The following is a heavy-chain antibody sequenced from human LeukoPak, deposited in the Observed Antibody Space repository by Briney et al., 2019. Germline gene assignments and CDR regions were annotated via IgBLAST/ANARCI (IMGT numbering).Heavy chain of an antibody. CDR3: AKSPSSDYGDRGFDY. D-gene: IGHD4-17*01. Sequence: SVKVSCKASGGTFISYAISWVRQAPGQGLEWMGGIIPIFGTANYAQKFQGRVTITADESTSTAYMELSSLRSEDTAVYYCAKSPSSDYGDRGFDYWGQGTLVTVSS. V-gene: IGHV1-69*01. CDR1: GGTFISYA. J-gene: IGHJ4*02. CDR2: IIPIFGTA.